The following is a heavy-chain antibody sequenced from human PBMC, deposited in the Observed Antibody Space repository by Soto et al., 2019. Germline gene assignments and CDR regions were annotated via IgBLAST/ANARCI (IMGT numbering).Heavy chain of an antibody. CDR3: GRGAETLPPPLDY. V-gene: IGHV1-18*01. D-gene: IGHD1-26*01. J-gene: IGHJ4*02. CDR2: ISAYNGNT. CDR1: GYTFINYG. Sequence: QVQLVQSGAEVKKPGASVKVSCKASGYTFINYGINWVRQAPGQGLEWMGWISAYNGNTNYAQKLQGRVTMTTDTSTRTAYMDLRSLRPDDTAVYYCGRGAETLPPPLDYWGQGTLVTVSS.